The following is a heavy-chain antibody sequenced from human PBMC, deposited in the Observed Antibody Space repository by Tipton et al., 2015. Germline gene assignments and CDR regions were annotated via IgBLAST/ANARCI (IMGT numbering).Heavy chain of an antibody. CDR3: AKDFRGRTYLDY. CDR2: VWYDGTNK. CDR1: GFTFSSFG. Sequence: SLRLSCAASGFTFSSFGMHWVRQAPGKGLEWVAVVWYDGTNKFYADSVKGRFTISRDNSNDTLYLQMNGLRADDTAVYYCAKDFRGRTYLDYWGQGTLVTVSS. D-gene: IGHD2-15*01. V-gene: IGHV3-33*06. J-gene: IGHJ4*02.